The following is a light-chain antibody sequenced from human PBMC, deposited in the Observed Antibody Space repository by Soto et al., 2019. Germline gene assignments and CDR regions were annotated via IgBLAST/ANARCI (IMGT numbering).Light chain of an antibody. CDR1: QSVGRS. V-gene: IGKV3-15*01. Sequence: IVMTQSPATLAVSPEDSAPLSCLPSQSVGRSLAWYQQKPGQAPRLLIYGTSARATGIPATFSGSGSGTEFTLTISSLQSEDFAIYYCQQYDNWPSVTFGGGTKVDIK. CDR3: QQYDNWPSVT. J-gene: IGKJ4*01. CDR2: GTS.